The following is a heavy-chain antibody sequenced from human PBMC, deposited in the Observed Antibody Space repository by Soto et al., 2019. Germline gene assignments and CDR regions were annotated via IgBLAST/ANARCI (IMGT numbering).Heavy chain of an antibody. J-gene: IGHJ4*02. CDR3: ARAIGTAMVFDY. D-gene: IGHD5-18*01. CDR2: IYHSGST. Sequence: LSLTCAVSGGSIISVVYSWSWIRQPPGKGLEWIGYIYHSGSTYYNPSLKSRVTISVDRSKNQFSLKLSSVTAADTAVYYCARAIGTAMVFDYWGQGTLVTVSS. V-gene: IGHV4-30-2*01. CDR1: GGSIISVVYS.